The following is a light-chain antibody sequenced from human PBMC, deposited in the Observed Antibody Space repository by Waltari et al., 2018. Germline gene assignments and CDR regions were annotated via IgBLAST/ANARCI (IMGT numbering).Light chain of an antibody. V-gene: IGLV3-19*01. Sequence: SSELTQDPAVSVAMGQTVRTTCQGDSHRTYSASWYQHRPGQAPILVIYDKNNRPSGVPDRFSGSSSHNTGSLTITGAQAEDGASYYCHSRDASGVAGSFGGGTKLTVL. CDR2: DKN. CDR3: HSRDASGVAGS. J-gene: IGLJ2*01. CDR1: SHRTYS.